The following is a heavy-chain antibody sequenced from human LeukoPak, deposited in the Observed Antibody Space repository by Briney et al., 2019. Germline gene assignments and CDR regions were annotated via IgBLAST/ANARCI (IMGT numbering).Heavy chain of an antibody. CDR2: ISGSGGST. V-gene: IGHV3-23*01. Sequence: PGGSLRLSCAASGFTFSSYAMSWVRQAPGKGLEWVSAISGSGGSTYYADSVKGRFTISRDNSKNTLYLQMNSLRAEDTAVYYCAKAPSIAAAGTSAFDIGGQGTMVTVSS. CDR1: GFTFSSYA. D-gene: IGHD6-13*01. CDR3: AKAPSIAAAGTSAFDI. J-gene: IGHJ3*02.